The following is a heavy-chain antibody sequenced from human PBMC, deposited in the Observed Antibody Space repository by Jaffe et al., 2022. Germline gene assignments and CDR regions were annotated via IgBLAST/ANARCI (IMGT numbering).Heavy chain of an antibody. CDR3: ARAPYCTGGVCYETYYYYYYMDV. D-gene: IGHD2-8*02. CDR2: IIPIFGTA. V-gene: IGHV1-69*01. J-gene: IGHJ6*03. Sequence: QVQLVQSGAEVKKPGSSVKVSCKASGGTFSSYAISWVRQAPGQGLEWMGGIIPIFGTANYAQKFQGRVTITADESTSTAYMELSSLRSEDTAVYYCARAPYCTGGVCYETYYYYYYMDVWGKGTTVTVSS. CDR1: GGTFSSYA.